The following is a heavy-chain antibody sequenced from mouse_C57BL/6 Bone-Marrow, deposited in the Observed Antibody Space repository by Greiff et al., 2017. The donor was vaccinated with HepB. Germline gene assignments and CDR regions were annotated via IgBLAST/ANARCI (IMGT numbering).Heavy chain of an antibody. CDR2: IWSGGST. V-gene: IGHV2-2*01. CDR1: GFSLTSYG. CDR3: ARNGRSSGYYFDY. J-gene: IGHJ2*01. Sequence: QLKESGPGLVQPSQSLSITCTVSGFSLTSYGVHWVRQSPGKGLEWLGVIWSGGSTDYNAAFISRLSISKDNSKSHVFFKMNSLQADDTAIYYCARNGRSSGYYFDYWGQGTTLTVSS. D-gene: IGHD3-2*02.